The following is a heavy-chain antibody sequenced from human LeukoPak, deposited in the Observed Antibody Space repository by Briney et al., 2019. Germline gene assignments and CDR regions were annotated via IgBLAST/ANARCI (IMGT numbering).Heavy chain of an antibody. D-gene: IGHD2-2*01. CDR2: IYYSGST. V-gene: IGHV4-59*01. CDR3: ARLRYQPFYHAFDI. J-gene: IGHJ3*02. Sequence: SETLSLTCTVSGGSISSYYWCWIRQPPGKGLEWIGYIYYSGSTNYNPSLKSRVTISVDTSKNQFSLKLSSVTAADTAVYYCARLRYQPFYHAFDIWGQGTMVTVSS. CDR1: GGSISSYY.